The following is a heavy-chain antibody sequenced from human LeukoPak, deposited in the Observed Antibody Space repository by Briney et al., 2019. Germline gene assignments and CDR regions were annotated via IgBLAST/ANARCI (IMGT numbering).Heavy chain of an antibody. J-gene: IGHJ3*02. CDR3: ARGPGDFDASDI. CDR1: GFTFTSYW. Sequence: GGSLRLSCEASGFTFTSYWMSWVRQAPGKGPEWVAHIKENGNEQYYADSVKGRFTISRDNVKQSLGLQMNSLRVEDTAVYYCARGPGDFDASDIWGQGTMDTVSS. D-gene: IGHD1-14*01. CDR2: IKENGNEQ. V-gene: IGHV3-7*01.